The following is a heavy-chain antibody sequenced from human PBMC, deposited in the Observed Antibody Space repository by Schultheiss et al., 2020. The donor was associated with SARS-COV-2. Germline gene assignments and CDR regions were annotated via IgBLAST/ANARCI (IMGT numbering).Heavy chain of an antibody. V-gene: IGHV4-59*12. J-gene: IGHJ6*02. CDR3: ARGDGGIAPYYYYGMDV. D-gene: IGHD2-21*01. CDR2: IYYSGST. CDR1: GGSISRYY. Sequence: SETLSLTCSVSGGSISRYYWSWIRQSPGKGLEWIGYIYYSGSTYYNPSLKSRVTISVDTSKNQFSLKLSSVTAADTAVYYCARGDGGIAPYYYYGMDVWGQGTTVTVSS.